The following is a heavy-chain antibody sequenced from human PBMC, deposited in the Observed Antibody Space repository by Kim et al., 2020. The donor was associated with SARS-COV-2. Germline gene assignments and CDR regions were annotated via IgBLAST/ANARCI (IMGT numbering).Heavy chain of an antibody. CDR1: GFTFSSYA. J-gene: IGHJ5*02. CDR2: ISYDGSNK. Sequence: GGSLRLSCAASGFTFSSYAMHWVRQAPGNGLEWVAVISYDGSNKYYADSMKGRFTISRDKSKNTLYLQMNSLRAEDTAVYYCARGYGGSYNWFDPWGQGTLVTVSS. V-gene: IGHV3-30*04. D-gene: IGHD4-17*01. CDR3: ARGYGGSYNWFDP.